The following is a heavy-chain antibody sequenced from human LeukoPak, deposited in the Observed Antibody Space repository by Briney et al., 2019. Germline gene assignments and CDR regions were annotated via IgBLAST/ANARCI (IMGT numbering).Heavy chain of an antibody. CDR3: AKPLVGGPRDAFDI. Sequence: GGSLILSCAASGFTFSRFGMHWVRQAPGQGLEGVAVISFDGTNKYYADSVKGRFTISRDNSKNTLYLQMNSLRAEDTAVYYCAKPLVGGPRDAFDIWGQGTMVTVSS. CDR1: GFTFSRFG. D-gene: IGHD2-21*01. V-gene: IGHV3-30*18. J-gene: IGHJ3*02. CDR2: ISFDGTNK.